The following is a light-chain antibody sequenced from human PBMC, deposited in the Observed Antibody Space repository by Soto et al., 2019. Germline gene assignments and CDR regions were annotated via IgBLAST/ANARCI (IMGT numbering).Light chain of an antibody. CDR3: NSSTSNNTYV. CDR2: DVS. V-gene: IGLV2-14*03. J-gene: IGLJ1*01. CDR1: SSDVGAFNY. Sequence: QSVLTQPASVSGSPGQAITISCSGTSSDVGAFNYVSWYQQHPGKAPKLMIYDVSNRPSGVSNRFSGSKSGNTASLTISGLRAEDEADYYCNSSTSNNTYVLGTGTKSPS.